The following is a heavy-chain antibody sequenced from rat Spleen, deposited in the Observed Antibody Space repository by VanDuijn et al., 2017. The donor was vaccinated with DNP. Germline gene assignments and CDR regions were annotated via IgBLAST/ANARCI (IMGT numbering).Heavy chain of an antibody. D-gene: IGHD1-2*01. Sequence: QMQLKESGPGLVKPSQTLSLTCPVSGFSLTSHGVSWVRQSPGKGLVWIGSIYSGGSTFYNSGLKSRLSISRDTSKSQVLLKMNSLQTEDTAMYFCARWVTIAAISYWNFDFWGPGTMVTVSS. J-gene: IGHJ1*01. CDR2: IYSGGST. CDR3: ARWVTIAAISYWNFDF. V-gene: IGHV2S8*01. CDR1: GFSLTSHG.